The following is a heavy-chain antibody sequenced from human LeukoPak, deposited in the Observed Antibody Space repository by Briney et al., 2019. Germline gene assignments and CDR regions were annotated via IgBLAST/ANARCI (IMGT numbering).Heavy chain of an antibody. D-gene: IGHD2-21*02. V-gene: IGHV4-59*11. CDR3: ARAVYCGGDCYSGAFDI. Sequence: SETLSLTCTVSGGSISSHYWSWIRQTPGKGLEWIGYIYYSGSTNYNPSLKSRVTISVDTPKNQFSLKLSSVTAADTAVYYCARAVYCGGDCYSGAFDIWGQGTMVTVSS. CDR2: IYYSGST. CDR1: GGSISSHY. J-gene: IGHJ3*02.